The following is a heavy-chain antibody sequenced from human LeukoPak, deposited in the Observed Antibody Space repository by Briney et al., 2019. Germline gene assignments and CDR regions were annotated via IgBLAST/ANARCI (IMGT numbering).Heavy chain of an antibody. CDR2: ISSSSSDI. CDR1: GFTLSSYA. Sequence: GGSLRLSCTGSGFTLSSYAMNWVRRAPGQGLEWVSSISSSSSDIYYTDSVKGRFTISRGNAKNSLYLQMNSLRAEDTAVYYCVTDYGGSSGAFDIWGQGTMVTVSS. J-gene: IGHJ3*02. CDR3: VTDYGGSSGAFDI. V-gene: IGHV3-21*01. D-gene: IGHD4-23*01.